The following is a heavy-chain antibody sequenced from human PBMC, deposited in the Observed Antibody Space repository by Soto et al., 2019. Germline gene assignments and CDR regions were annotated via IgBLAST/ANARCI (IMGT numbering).Heavy chain of an antibody. CDR1: GGTFSSYA. CDR3: ASGGVIVRVYSSGLPGWFDP. Sequence: QVQLVQSGAEVKKPGSSVKVSCKASGGTFSSYAISWVRQAPGQGLEWMGGIIPIFGTANYAQKFQGRVTITADESTSTAYMELSRLRSEDTAVYYCASGGVIVRVYSSGLPGWFDPWGQGTLVTVSS. J-gene: IGHJ5*02. CDR2: IIPIFGTA. D-gene: IGHD3-16*02. V-gene: IGHV1-69*01.